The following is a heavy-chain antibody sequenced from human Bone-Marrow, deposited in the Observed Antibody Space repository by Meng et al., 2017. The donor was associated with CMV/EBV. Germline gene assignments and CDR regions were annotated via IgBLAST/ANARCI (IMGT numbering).Heavy chain of an antibody. CDR2: ISAYNGNT. Sequence: ASVKVSCKASGYTFTSYGISWVRQAPGQGLEWMGWISAYNGNTNYAQKLQGRVTMTTDTSTSTAYMELRSLRSDDTAVYYCARDARAGDDFWSGYRPYYYYYGMDVWGQRTTVAASS. CDR1: GYTFTSYG. D-gene: IGHD3-3*01. V-gene: IGHV1-18*01. CDR3: ARDARAGDDFWSGYRPYYYYYGMDV. J-gene: IGHJ6*02.